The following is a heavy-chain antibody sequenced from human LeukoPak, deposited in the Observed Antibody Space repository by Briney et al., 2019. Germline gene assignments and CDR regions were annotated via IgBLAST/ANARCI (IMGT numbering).Heavy chain of an antibody. CDR1: GGSFSGYY. J-gene: IGHJ4*02. V-gene: IGHV4-34*01. Sequence: PSETLSLTCAVYGGSFSGYYWSWIRQPPGKGLEWIGEINHSGSTNYNPSLKSRVTISVDTSKNPFSLKLSSVTAADTAVYYCARDPTGITFGGVIVRRYYFDYWGQGTLVTVSS. CDR2: INHSGST. CDR3: ARDPTGITFGGVIVRRYYFDY. D-gene: IGHD3-16*02.